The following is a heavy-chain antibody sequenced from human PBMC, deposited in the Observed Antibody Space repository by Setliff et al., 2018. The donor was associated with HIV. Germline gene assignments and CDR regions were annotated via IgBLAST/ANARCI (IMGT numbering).Heavy chain of an antibody. CDR1: GYTFTSYD. CDR2: MNPNSGNT. CDR3: ARIPTGTTLYYYRLDV. J-gene: IGHJ6*02. Sequence: ASVKVSCKASGYTFTSYDINWVRQATGQGLEWMGWMNPNSGNTGYAQKFQGRVTITADESTSTAYMELRSLRSDDTAVYYCARIPTGTTLYYYRLDVWGQGTTVTVSS. D-gene: IGHD1-1*01. V-gene: IGHV1-8*03.